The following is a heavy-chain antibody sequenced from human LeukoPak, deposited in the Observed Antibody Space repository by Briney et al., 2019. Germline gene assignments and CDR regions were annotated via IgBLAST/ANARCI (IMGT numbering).Heavy chain of an antibody. CDR2: ISSSSSYI. CDR3: ARDRLYYYGSGSYSSF. CDR1: GFTFSSYS. Sequence: KPGGSLRLSCAASGFTFSSYSMNWVRRAPGKGLEWVSSISSSSSYIYYADSVKGRFTISRDNAKNSLYLQMNSLRAEDTAVYYCARDRLYYYGSGSYSSFWGQGTLVTVSS. V-gene: IGHV3-21*01. D-gene: IGHD3-10*01. J-gene: IGHJ4*02.